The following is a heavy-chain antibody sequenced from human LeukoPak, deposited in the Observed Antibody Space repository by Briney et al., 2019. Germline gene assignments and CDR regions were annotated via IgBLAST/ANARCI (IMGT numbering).Heavy chain of an antibody. CDR2: IYTSGST. J-gene: IGHJ4*02. CDR3: ASSSRY. CDR1: GGSISSGSYY. Sequence: TLSLTCTVSGGSISSGSYYWSWIRQPAGKGLEWTGRIYTSGSTNYNPSPKSRVTISVDTSKNQFSLKLSSVTAADTAVYYCASSSRYWGQGTLVTVSS. V-gene: IGHV4-61*02.